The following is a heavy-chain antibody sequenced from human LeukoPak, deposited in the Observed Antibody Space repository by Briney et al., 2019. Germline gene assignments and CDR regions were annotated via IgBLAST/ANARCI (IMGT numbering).Heavy chain of an antibody. D-gene: IGHD3-3*01. CDR1: GFTFSTYG. V-gene: IGHV3-30*02. Sequence: GGSLRLSCVASGFTFSTYGMHWVRQAPGKGLEWVAFLRYDGSNKFYADSVKGRFTISRDNSKNTLYLQINSLRAEGTAVYYCAKSAVRGVPVLGNWGQGTLVTVSS. CDR3: AKSAVRGVPVLGN. CDR2: LRYDGSNK. J-gene: IGHJ4*02.